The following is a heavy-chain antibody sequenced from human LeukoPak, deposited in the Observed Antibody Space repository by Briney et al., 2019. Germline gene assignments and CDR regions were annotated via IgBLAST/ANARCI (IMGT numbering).Heavy chain of an antibody. J-gene: IGHJ4*02. CDR2: IYHSGST. V-gene: IGHV4-30-2*01. Sequence: SQTLSLTCAVSGGSISSGGNSWSWIRQPPGKGLEWIGYIYHSGSTYYNPSLKSRVIISVDRSKNQFSLKLSSVTAADTAVYYCASCGGDCYSFDYWGQGTLVTVSS. D-gene: IGHD2-21*02. CDR1: GGSISSGGNS. CDR3: ASCGGDCYSFDY.